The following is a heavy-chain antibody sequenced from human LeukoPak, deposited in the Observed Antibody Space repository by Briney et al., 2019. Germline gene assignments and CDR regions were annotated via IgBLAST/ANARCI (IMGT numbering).Heavy chain of an antibody. Sequence: SETLSLTCTVSGGSISSGSYYWSWIRQPAGKGLESIGRICTSGSTNYNPSLKSRVTISVDTSKNQFSLKLSSVTAADTAVYYCARDPYGKNWFDPWGQGTLVTVSS. CDR2: ICTSGST. D-gene: IGHD2-8*01. CDR1: GGSISSGSYY. V-gene: IGHV4-61*02. J-gene: IGHJ5*02. CDR3: ARDPYGKNWFDP.